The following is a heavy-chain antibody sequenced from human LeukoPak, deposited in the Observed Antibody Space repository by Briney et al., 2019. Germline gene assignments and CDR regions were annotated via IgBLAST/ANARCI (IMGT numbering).Heavy chain of an antibody. D-gene: IGHD3-3*01. CDR2: ISAYNGNT. CDR1: GYTFTSYG. V-gene: IGHV1-18*01. J-gene: IGHJ4*02. CDR3: ARPRGYDFWSGYYTGKYYFDY. Sequence: GESLKISCKGSGYTFTSYGISWVRQAPGQGLEWMGWISAYNGNTNYAQKLQGRVTMTTDTSTSTAYMELRSLRSDDTAVYYCARPRGYDFWSGYYTGKYYFDYWGQGTLVTVSS.